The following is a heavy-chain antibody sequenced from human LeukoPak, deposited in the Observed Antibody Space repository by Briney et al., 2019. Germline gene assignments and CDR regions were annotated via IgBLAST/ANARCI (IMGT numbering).Heavy chain of an antibody. V-gene: IGHV1-2*02. D-gene: IGHD4-17*01. CDR2: INPNSGGT. CDR3: ARVRLPDYGDLLLNYYYCYMDV. J-gene: IGHJ6*03. CDR1: GYTFTGYY. Sequence: ASVKVSCKASGYTFTGYYMHWVRQAPGQGLEWMGWINPNSGGTNYAQKFQGRVTMTRDTSISTAYMELSRLRSDDTAVYYCARVRLPDYGDLLLNYYYCYMDVWGKGTTVTVSS.